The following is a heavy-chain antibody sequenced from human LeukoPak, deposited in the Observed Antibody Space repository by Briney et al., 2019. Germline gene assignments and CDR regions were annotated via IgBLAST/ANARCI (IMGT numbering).Heavy chain of an antibody. CDR1: GFTFSSYA. CDR2: IRESGGST. J-gene: IGHJ4*02. CDR3: AKTKPYGTTWYGGID. D-gene: IGHD6-13*01. Sequence: GGSLRLSCVPSGFTFSSYAMSWVRQAPGKGLEWVSAIRESGGSTHYADSVKGRFTISRDNSKNTLYLQMNSLRAEDTAVYYCAKTKPYGTTWYGGIDWGQGALVTVSS. V-gene: IGHV3-23*01.